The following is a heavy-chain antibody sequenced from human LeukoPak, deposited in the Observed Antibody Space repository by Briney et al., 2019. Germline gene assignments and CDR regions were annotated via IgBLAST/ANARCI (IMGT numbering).Heavy chain of an antibody. Sequence: PGGSLRLSCAASGFTFSSYGMSWVRQAPGKGLEWVSGISGSGGSTYYADSVKGRFTISRDNAKNSLYLQMNSLRAEDTAVYYCKIGDSGYDFWGQGTLVTVSS. D-gene: IGHD5-12*01. J-gene: IGHJ4*02. V-gene: IGHV3-23*01. CDR3: KIGDSGYDF. CDR2: ISGSGGST. CDR1: GFTFSSYG.